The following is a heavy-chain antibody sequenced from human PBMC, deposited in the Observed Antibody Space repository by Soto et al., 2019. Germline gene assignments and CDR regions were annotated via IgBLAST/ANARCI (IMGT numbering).Heavy chain of an antibody. CDR3: ARVERGTATTVVDAFDI. D-gene: IGHD2-21*02. J-gene: IGHJ3*02. CDR1: GGFVSSGSYY. Sequence: QVQLQQWGAGLLKPSETLSLTCAVYGGFVSSGSYYWSWIRQPPGKGLEWIGEMSHSGGTHFNPSLKSRVTISVDPSKNQFSLKMSSVTAADPALYYCARVERGTATTVVDAFDIWAQGQWSPSLQ. V-gene: IGHV4-34*01. CDR2: MSHSGGT.